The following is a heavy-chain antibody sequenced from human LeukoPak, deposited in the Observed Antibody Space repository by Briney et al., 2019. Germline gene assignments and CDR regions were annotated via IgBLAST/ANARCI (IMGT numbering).Heavy chain of an antibody. CDR3: ARPQDFGLTGMNAFDI. V-gene: IGHV5-51*01. CDR1: GYNFPSYW. CDR2: IYPGDCDT. Sequence: GESLTLSCQGSGYNFPSYWIGWVRQMPGKGLERMGLIYPGDCDTKYSTSFQGQVTISADKSISTAYLQWSSLKASDTAMYYCARPQDFGLTGMNAFDIWGQGTMVTVSS. D-gene: IGHD7-27*01. J-gene: IGHJ3*02.